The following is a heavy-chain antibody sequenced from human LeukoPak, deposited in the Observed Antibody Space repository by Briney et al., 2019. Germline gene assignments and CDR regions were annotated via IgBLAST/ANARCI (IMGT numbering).Heavy chain of an antibody. V-gene: IGHV4-31*03. J-gene: IGHJ5*02. CDR2: IYYSGST. Sequence: PSETLSLTCTVSGVSISSGGYYWSWIRQHPGKGLEWIGYIYYSGSTYYNPSLKSRVTISVDTSKNQFSLKLSSVTAADTAVYYCARGVSFGCSSTSCPRGTDWFDPWGQGTLVTVSS. CDR1: GVSISSGGYY. CDR3: ARGVSFGCSSTSCPRGTDWFDP. D-gene: IGHD2-2*01.